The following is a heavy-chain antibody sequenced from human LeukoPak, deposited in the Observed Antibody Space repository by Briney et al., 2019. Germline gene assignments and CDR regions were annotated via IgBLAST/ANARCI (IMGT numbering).Heavy chain of an antibody. CDR1: GGSISSYY. V-gene: IGHV4-59*01. CDR2: IYYSGST. D-gene: IGHD2-21*02. Sequence: PSETLSLTCTVSGGSISSYYWSWIRQPPGKGLEWIGYIYYSGSTNYNPSLKSRVTISVDTSKNQFSLKLSSVTAADTAVYYCARGFPPPHIVVVTASYYMDVWGKGTTVTVSS. J-gene: IGHJ6*03. CDR3: ARGFPPPHIVVVTASYYMDV.